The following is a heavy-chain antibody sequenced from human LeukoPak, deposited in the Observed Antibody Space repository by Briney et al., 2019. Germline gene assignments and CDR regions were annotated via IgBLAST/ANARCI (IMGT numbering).Heavy chain of an antibody. CDR1: GFTFSSYA. V-gene: IGHV3-30*04. D-gene: IGHD5-18*01. CDR2: ISYDGSNK. CDR3: AREENSYGLDY. J-gene: IGHJ4*02. Sequence: GRSLRLSCAASGFTFSSYAMHWVRQAPGKGLEWVAVISYDGSNKYYADSVKGRFTISRDNSKNTLYLQMNSLRAEDTAVYYCAREENSYGLDYWGQGTLVTVSS.